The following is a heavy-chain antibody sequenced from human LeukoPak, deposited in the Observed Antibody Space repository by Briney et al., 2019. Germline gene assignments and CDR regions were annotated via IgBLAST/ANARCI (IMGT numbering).Heavy chain of an antibody. Sequence: SETLSLTCAVSGGSIRSSSYYWGWIRQPPGKGLEWIGSIYYTGSTYYNPSLKSRVTISVDTSKNQFSLKLNSVTAADTAVYYCARVTGYRIEDYFDYWGQGTLVTVSS. CDR1: GGSIRSSSYY. J-gene: IGHJ4*02. V-gene: IGHV4-39*07. D-gene: IGHD6-13*01. CDR2: IYYTGST. CDR3: ARVTGYRIEDYFDY.